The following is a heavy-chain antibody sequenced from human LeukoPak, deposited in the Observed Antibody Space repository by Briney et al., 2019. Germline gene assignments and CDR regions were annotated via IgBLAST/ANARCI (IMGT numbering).Heavy chain of an antibody. Sequence: GGSLRLSCAASGFTFSSYSMNWVRQAPGKGLEWVSSISSSSSYIYYADSVKGRFTISRDNAKNSLYLQMNSLRAEDTAVYYCASRAPCSGETCNGLGYWGQGTLVTVSS. CDR2: ISSSSSYI. V-gene: IGHV3-21*01. D-gene: IGHD2-15*01. CDR3: ASRAPCSGETCNGLGY. CDR1: GFTFSSYS. J-gene: IGHJ4*02.